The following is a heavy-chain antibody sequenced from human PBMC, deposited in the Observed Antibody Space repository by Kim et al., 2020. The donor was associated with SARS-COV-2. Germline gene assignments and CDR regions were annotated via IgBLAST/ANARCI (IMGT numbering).Heavy chain of an antibody. CDR1: GGSFSGYY. CDR3: VRGGPATTVYYYGMDV. D-gene: IGHD4-17*01. V-gene: IGHV4-34*01. Sequence: SETLSLTCAVYGGSFSGYYWSWIRQPPGKGLEWIGEINHSGSTNYNPSLKSRVTISVDTSKNQFSLKLSSVTAADTAVYYCVRGGPATTVYYYGMDVWGQGTTVTVSS. CDR2: INHSGST. J-gene: IGHJ6*02.